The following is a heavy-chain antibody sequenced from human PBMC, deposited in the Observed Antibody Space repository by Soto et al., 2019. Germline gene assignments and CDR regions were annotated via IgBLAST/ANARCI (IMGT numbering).Heavy chain of an antibody. CDR3: AKEQIPGDYYYYGMDV. Sequence: GGSLRLSCAASGFTFSSYAMSWVRQAPGRGLEWVSAISGSGGSTYYADSVKGRFTISRDNSKNTLYLQMNSLRAEDTAVYYCAKEQIPGDYYYYGMDVWGQGTTVTVSS. CDR1: GFTFSSYA. V-gene: IGHV3-23*01. J-gene: IGHJ6*02. CDR2: ISGSGGST. D-gene: IGHD3-10*01.